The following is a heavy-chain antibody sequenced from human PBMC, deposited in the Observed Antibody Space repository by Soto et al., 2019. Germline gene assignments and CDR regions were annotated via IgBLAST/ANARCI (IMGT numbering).Heavy chain of an antibody. CDR1: GGSVSSGSYD. J-gene: IGHJ2*01. V-gene: IGHV4-61*01. D-gene: IGHD3-10*01. CDR2: IYYSGST. CDR3: ARARGSWWYFDL. Sequence: QVQLQESGPGLVKPSETLSLTCTVSGGSVSSGSYDWSWIRQPPGKGLEWIGYIYYSGSTNYNPSLKSRVTISVDTSKNQFSLKLSSVTAVDTAVYYCARARGSWWYFDLWGRGTLVTVSS.